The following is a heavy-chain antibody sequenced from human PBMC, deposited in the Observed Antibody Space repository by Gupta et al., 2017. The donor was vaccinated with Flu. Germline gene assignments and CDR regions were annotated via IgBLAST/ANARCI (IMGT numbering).Heavy chain of an antibody. CDR1: VVSINGARHY. V-gene: IGHV4-31*03. Sequence: VLLQASGSGLEMYLRPLSLTGTVSVVSINGARHYCSWVRQPPGKGLERIVFIYYSGGTYDNPSLMCRLTMSLDAFTNQFSLKLGSVTASDASVYYWASQAHGRNTNYWYAMDVGSQVTTVTVSS. CDR3: ASQAHGRNTNYWYAMDV. J-gene: IGHJ6*02. D-gene: IGHD1-26*01. CDR2: IYYSGGT.